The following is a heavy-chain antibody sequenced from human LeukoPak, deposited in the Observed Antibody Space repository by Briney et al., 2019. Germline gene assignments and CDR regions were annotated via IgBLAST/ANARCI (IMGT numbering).Heavy chain of an antibody. CDR2: FDPEDGET. J-gene: IGHJ4*02. Sequence: ASVKVSCKVSGYTLTELSMHWVRQAPGKGLEWMGGFDPEDGETLYAQKLQGRVTMTEDTSTDTAYMELSSLRSEDTAVYYCATSFTFGGVIVYWGQGTLVTVSS. CDR3: ATSFTFGGVIVY. V-gene: IGHV1-24*01. D-gene: IGHD3-16*02. CDR1: GYTLTELS.